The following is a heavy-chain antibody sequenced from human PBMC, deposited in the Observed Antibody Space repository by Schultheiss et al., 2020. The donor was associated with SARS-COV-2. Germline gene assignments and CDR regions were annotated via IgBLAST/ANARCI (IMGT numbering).Heavy chain of an antibody. CDR2: ISSSGSTI. D-gene: IGHD2-15*01. V-gene: IGHV3-48*04. CDR1: GFTFSSYA. Sequence: GGSLRLSCAASGFTFSSYAMSWVRQAPGKGLEWVSYISSSGSTIYYADSVKGRFTISRDNAKNSLYLQMNSLRAEDTAVYYCARDGYLYCSGGSCYPTFYYYYGMDVWGQGTTVTVSS. CDR3: ARDGYLYCSGGSCYPTFYYYYGMDV. J-gene: IGHJ6*02.